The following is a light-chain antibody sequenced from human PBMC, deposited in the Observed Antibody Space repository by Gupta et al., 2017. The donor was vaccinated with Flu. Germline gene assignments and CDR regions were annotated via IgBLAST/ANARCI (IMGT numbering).Light chain of an antibody. Sequence: TGRDVGNYNLVSWYQQPPGKAPKLMIYEVSKRPSGVSNLFSGSKSGNTASLTISGLQAEDEADYYCCSYAGSSTVVFGGGTKLTVL. CDR3: CSYAGSSTVV. CDR2: EVS. V-gene: IGLV2-23*02. CDR1: GRDVGNYNL. J-gene: IGLJ2*01.